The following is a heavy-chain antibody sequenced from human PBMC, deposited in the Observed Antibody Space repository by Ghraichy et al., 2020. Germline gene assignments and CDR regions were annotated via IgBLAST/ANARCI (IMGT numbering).Heavy chain of an antibody. CDR3: ARAVPAAIVAPVHGMDV. J-gene: IGHJ6*02. CDR1: GFTFSSYA. D-gene: IGHD2-2*02. Sequence: GGSLRLSCAASGFTFSSYAMHWVRQAPGKGLEWVAVISYDGSNKYYADSVKGRFTISRDNSKNTLYLQMNSLRAEDTAVYYCARAVPAAIVAPVHGMDVWGQGTTVTVSS. CDR2: ISYDGSNK. V-gene: IGHV3-30-3*01.